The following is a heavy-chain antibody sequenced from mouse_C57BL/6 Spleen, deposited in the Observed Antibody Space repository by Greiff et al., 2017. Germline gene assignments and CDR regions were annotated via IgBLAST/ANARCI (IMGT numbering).Heavy chain of an antibody. Sequence: VQLKESGPGLVKPSQSLSLTCSVTGYSITSGYYWNWIRQFPGNKLEWMGYISYDGSNNYNPSLKNRISITRDTSKNQFFLKLNSVTTEDTATYYCARGEGYDDGAWFAYWGQGTLVTVSA. CDR1: GYSITSGYY. J-gene: IGHJ3*01. V-gene: IGHV3-6*01. CDR2: ISYDGSN. D-gene: IGHD2-2*01. CDR3: ARGEGYDDGAWFAY.